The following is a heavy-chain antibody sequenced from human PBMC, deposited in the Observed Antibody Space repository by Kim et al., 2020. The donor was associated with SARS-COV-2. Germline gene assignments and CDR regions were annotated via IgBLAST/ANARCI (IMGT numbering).Heavy chain of an antibody. Sequence: SETLSLTCTVSGGSISSGGYYWSWIRQHPGKGLEWIGYIYYSGSTYYNPSLKSRVTISVDTSKNQFSLKLSSVTAADTAVYYCARGDFDWLTGFVKHYDYWGQGTLVTVSS. CDR3: ARGDFDWLTGFVKHYDY. V-gene: IGHV4-31*03. J-gene: IGHJ4*02. CDR2: IYYSGST. CDR1: GGSISSGGYY. D-gene: IGHD3-9*01.